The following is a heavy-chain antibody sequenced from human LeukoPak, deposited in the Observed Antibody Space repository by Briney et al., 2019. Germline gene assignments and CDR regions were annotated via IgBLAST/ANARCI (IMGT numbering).Heavy chain of an antibody. CDR1: GFTFSSYS. J-gene: IGHJ4*02. Sequence: GGSLRLSCAASGFTFSSYSMNWVRQAPGKGLEWVSSISSSSSYIHYADSVKGRFTISRDNAKNSLYLQMNSLRAEDTAVYYCALMITFGGVKDYWGQGTLVTVSS. CDR3: ALMITFGGVKDY. CDR2: ISSSSSYI. D-gene: IGHD3-16*01. V-gene: IGHV3-21*01.